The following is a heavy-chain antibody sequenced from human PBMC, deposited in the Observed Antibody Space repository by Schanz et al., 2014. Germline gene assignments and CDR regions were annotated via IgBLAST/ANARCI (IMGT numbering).Heavy chain of an antibody. CDR2: INGSGNAT. Sequence: VQLLQSGGALVQPGGSLRLSCSASGFTFSTYAMSWARQTPGKGLEWVAAINGSGNATYYADSVKGRFTISRDNSRNTLFLQMKRLRVEDTAVYYCARDGDFDYWGQGTLVTVSS. CDR3: ARDGDFDY. CDR1: GFTFSTYA. J-gene: IGHJ4*02. V-gene: IGHV3-23*01.